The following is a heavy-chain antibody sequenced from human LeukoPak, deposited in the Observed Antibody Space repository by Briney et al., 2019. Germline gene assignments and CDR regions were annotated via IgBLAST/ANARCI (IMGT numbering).Heavy chain of an antibody. CDR3: AKLTTS. Sequence: GGSLRLSCAASGFLFSSSGMHWVRQVLGKGLEWVAVTVGGGDGTYYADSVKGRFTISRDNSNNTLYLQMNSLRAEDTAVYYCAKLTTSWGQGTLVTVSS. CDR2: TVGGGDGT. D-gene: IGHD4-11*01. V-gene: IGHV3-23*01. CDR1: GFLFSSSG. J-gene: IGHJ4*02.